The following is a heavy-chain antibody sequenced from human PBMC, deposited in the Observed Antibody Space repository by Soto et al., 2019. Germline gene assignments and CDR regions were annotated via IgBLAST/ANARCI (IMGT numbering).Heavy chain of an antibody. D-gene: IGHD5-12*01. CDR1: GFTFSSYG. CDR2: IRYDGSNK. V-gene: IGHV3-33*01. J-gene: IGHJ4*02. Sequence: QVQLVESGGGVVQPGRSLRLSCAASGFTFSSYGMHWVRQAPGKGLEWVAVIRYDGSNKYYADSVKGRFTISRDNSKNTLYLQMNSLRAEDTAVYYCARASGYSGYDSSPGVDYWGQGTLVTVSS. CDR3: ARASGYSGYDSSPGVDY.